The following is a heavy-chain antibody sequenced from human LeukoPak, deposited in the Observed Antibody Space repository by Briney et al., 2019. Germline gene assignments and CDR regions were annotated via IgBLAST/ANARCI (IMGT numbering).Heavy chain of an antibody. CDR1: GGSISSYY. D-gene: IGHD6-13*01. J-gene: IGHJ3*02. CDR2: ISSSSSTI. Sequence: ETLSLTCTVSGGSISSYYWSWIRQPPGKGLEWVSYISSSSSTIYYADSVKGRFTISRDNAKNSLYLQMNSLRAEDTAVYYCARDRSWYNDAFDIWGQGTMVTVSS. V-gene: IGHV3-48*01. CDR3: ARDRSWYNDAFDI.